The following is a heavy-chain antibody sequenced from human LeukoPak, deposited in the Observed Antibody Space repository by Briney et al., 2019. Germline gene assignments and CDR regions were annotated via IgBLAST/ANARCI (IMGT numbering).Heavy chain of an antibody. Sequence: SETLSLTCTVSGDSISSSSSYWGWIRQPPGEGLEWIGSIYYSGSTYYNTSLKSRVTISVDTSKNQFSLRLNSVTAADTAMYYCARLVGSSWYHEVLFGRDYWGQGTLVTVSS. V-gene: IGHV4-39*01. CDR2: IYYSGST. D-gene: IGHD6-13*01. CDR1: GDSISSSSSY. J-gene: IGHJ4*02. CDR3: ARLVGSSWYHEVLFGRDY.